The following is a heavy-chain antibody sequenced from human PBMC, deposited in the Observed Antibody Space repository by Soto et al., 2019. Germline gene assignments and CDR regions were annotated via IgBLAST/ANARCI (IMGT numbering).Heavy chain of an antibody. CDR1: GGSFSGYY. J-gene: IGHJ4*02. Sequence: SETLSLTCAVYGGSFSGYYWSWIRQPPGKGLEWIGEINHSGSTNYNPSLKSRVTISVDTSKNQFSLKMSSVTAADTAVYYCARAYNRRRPNDFWSGYPFDYWGQGTLVTVSS. V-gene: IGHV4-34*01. CDR3: ARAYNRRRPNDFWSGYPFDY. D-gene: IGHD3-3*01. CDR2: INHSGST.